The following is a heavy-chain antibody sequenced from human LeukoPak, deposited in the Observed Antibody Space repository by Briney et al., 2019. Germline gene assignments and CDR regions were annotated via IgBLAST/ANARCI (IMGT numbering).Heavy chain of an antibody. CDR1: GGTFSSYG. J-gene: IGHJ4*02. V-gene: IGHV1-18*01. CDR2: ISAYNGNT. CDR3: ARGEYCSSTSCYDY. D-gene: IGHD2-2*01. Sequence: ASVKVSCKASGGTFSSYGISWVRQAPGQGLEWMGWISAYNGNTNYAQKLQGRVTMTTDTSTSTAYMELRSLRSDDTAVYYCARGEYCSSTSCYDYWGQGTLVTVSS.